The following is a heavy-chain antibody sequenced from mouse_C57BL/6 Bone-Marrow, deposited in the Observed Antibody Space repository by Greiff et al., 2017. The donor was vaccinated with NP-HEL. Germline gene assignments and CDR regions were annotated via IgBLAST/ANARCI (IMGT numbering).Heavy chain of an antibody. CDR1: GYTFTSYW. D-gene: IGHD2-3*01. Sequence: VQLQQPGAELVKPGASVKMSCKASGYTFTSYWITWVKQRPGQGLEWIGDIYPGSGSTNYNEKFKSKATLTVDTSSRTAYMQLSSLTSEDSAVYYCASPLGDGYPWFAYWGQGTLVTVSA. V-gene: IGHV1-55*01. CDR2: IYPGSGST. CDR3: ASPLGDGYPWFAY. J-gene: IGHJ3*01.